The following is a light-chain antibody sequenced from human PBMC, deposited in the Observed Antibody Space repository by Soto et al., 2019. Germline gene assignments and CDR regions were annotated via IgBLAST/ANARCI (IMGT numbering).Light chain of an antibody. CDR1: SSDVGSYNL. V-gene: IGLV2-23*02. CDR2: EVS. J-gene: IGLJ1*01. CDR3: CLYAGSILYV. Sequence: QSVLTQPASVSGSPGQSITISCTGTSSDVGSYNLVSWYQQHPGKAPKLMIYEVSKRPSGVSNRFSGSKSGNTASLTISGLQAEDEADYYCCLYAGSILYVFGTGTKLTVL.